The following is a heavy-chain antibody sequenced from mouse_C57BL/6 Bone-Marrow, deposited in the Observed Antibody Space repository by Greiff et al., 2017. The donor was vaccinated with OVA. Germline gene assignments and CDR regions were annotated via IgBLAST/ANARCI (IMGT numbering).Heavy chain of an antibody. Sequence: EVQLVESGGGLVKPGGSLKLSCAASGFTFSDYGMHWVRQAPEKGLEWVAYISSGSSTIYYADTVKGRFTISRDNAKNTLFLQMTSLRSEDTAMYYCARSPYYSNPYYAMDYWGQGTSVTVSS. CDR1: GFTFSDYG. D-gene: IGHD2-5*01. J-gene: IGHJ4*01. V-gene: IGHV5-17*01. CDR2: ISSGSSTI. CDR3: ARSPYYSNPYYAMDY.